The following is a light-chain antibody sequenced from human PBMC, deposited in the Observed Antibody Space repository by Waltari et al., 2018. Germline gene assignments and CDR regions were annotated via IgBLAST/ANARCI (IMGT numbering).Light chain of an antibody. CDR2: DVF. CDR1: SSDVGGYND. CDR3: CSYGGSYTLI. Sequence: QSALTQPRSVSGSPGQSVTISCTGGSSDVGGYNDVFWYQQHPRKTPKLLIYDVFKRPWVAPGLFSAAEAGTTASLTISVLQADDEADYHCCSYGGSYTLIFGGGTKLTVL. J-gene: IGLJ2*01. V-gene: IGLV2-11*01.